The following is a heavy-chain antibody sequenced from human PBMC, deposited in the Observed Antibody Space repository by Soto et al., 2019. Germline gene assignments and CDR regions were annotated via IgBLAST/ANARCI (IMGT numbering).Heavy chain of an antibody. Sequence: GGSLRLSCAASGFTFRRFTMNWVRQAPGKGLEWVSTISSNSAYIYYTDALRGRFTISRDNAKNSLHLQMNSLRAEDTAMYYCTRDASRDSSARGWFDPWGPGTLVTVSS. CDR2: ISSNSAYI. V-gene: IGHV3-21*01. CDR3: TRDASRDSSARGWFDP. CDR1: GFTFRRFT. J-gene: IGHJ5*02. D-gene: IGHD6-13*01.